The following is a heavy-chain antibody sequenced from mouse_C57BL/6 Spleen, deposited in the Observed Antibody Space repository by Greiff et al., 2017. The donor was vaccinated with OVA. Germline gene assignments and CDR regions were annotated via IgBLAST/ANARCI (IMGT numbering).Heavy chain of an antibody. J-gene: IGHJ4*01. V-gene: IGHV1-26*01. D-gene: IGHD1-1*01. CDR3: ARRYYGSSGDYAMDY. Sequence: VQLQQSGPELVKPGASVKISCKASGYTFTDYYMNWVKQSHGKSLEWIGDINPNNGGTSYNQKFKGKASLTVDKSSSTAYMELRSLTSEDSAVYYCARRYYGSSGDYAMDYWGQGTSVTVSS. CDR1: GYTFTDYY. CDR2: INPNNGGT.